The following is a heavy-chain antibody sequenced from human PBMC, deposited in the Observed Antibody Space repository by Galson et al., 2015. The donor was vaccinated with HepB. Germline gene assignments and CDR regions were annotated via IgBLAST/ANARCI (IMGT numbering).Heavy chain of an antibody. V-gene: IGHV3-30*02. J-gene: IGHJ2*01. CDR3: AKDAALDYWFFDL. CDR2: IENNGGNK. Sequence: SLRLSCAASGFTFSLYGMHWVRQAPGKGLECVAFIENNGGNKYYADSVKGRFTISRDNSKNTLYLQMNSLRGEDTAVYYCAKDAALDYWFFDLWGRGTLVTVSS. CDR1: GFTFSLYG. D-gene: IGHD6-6*01.